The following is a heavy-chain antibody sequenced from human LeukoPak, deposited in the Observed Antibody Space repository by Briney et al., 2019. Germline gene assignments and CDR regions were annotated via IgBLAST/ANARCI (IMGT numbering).Heavy chain of an antibody. Sequence: GGSLRLSCVASGFTFSNYWMTWVRQAPGKGLEWVANIKQDGSEKYYVDSVRGRFAISRDNAKNSIYLQMNSLRAEDTAVYYCANDLRYNYGYYWGQGTLVTVSS. CDR2: IKQDGSEK. V-gene: IGHV3-7*03. CDR1: GFTFSNYW. J-gene: IGHJ4*02. CDR3: ANDLRYNYGYY. D-gene: IGHD5-18*01.